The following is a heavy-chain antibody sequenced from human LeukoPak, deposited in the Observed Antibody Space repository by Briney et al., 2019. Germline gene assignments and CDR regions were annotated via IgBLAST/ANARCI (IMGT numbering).Heavy chain of an antibody. J-gene: IGHJ3*01. D-gene: IGHD3-22*01. Sequence: GGSLRLSCVASGFTFSSSGMHWVRQAPGKGLEWVAVIWSDGSTTYYGDSVKGRLTISRDNSKSTLYLQMNSLRAEDTAVYYCAREHHDSSTGAFDVWGQGTMVAVSS. CDR2: IWSDGSTT. CDR3: AREHHDSSTGAFDV. V-gene: IGHV3-33*01. CDR1: GFTFSSSG.